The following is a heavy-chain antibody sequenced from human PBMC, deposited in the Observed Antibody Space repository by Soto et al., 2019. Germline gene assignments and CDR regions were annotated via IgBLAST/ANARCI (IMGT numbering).Heavy chain of an antibody. CDR3: ARERVHAFDI. V-gene: IGHV1-8*01. CDR1: GYTFTSYD. J-gene: IGHJ3*02. CDR2: MNTNSGNT. Sequence: GASVKVSCKASGYTFTSYDINWVRQATGQGLEWMGWMNTNSGNTGYAQKFQSRVTMTRNTSISTAYMELSSLRSEDTAIYYCARERVHAFDIWGQGTMVTVSS.